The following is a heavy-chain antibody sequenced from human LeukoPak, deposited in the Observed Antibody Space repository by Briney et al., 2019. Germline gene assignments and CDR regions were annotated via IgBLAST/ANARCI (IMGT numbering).Heavy chain of an antibody. V-gene: IGHV3-30-3*01. CDR1: GFTFSSYA. D-gene: IGHD5-18*01. J-gene: IGHJ6*01. CDR2: ISDDGSNK. Sequence: PGGSLRLSCAASGFTFSSYAMHWVRQAPGKGLEWVAVISDDGSNKYYADSVKGRFTISRDNSKNTLSLQMNSLRAEDTAVYYCARGGYSYGYNYYYGMDVWGQGTTVTVSS. CDR3: ARGGYSYGYNYYYGMDV.